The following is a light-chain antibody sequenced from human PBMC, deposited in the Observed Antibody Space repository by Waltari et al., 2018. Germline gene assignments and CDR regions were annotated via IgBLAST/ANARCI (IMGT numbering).Light chain of an antibody. Sequence: QSALTQPPSASGSPGHSVTISCTGTSSAVGGHDVVPWYQQHPGKAPKVIIYEVTKRPSGVPDRFSGSKSGNTASLTVSGLQTEDEADYYCCSYAGSDTPYVFGTGTTVTVL. CDR2: EVT. CDR1: SSAVGGHDV. J-gene: IGLJ1*01. CDR3: CSYAGSDTPYV. V-gene: IGLV2-8*01.